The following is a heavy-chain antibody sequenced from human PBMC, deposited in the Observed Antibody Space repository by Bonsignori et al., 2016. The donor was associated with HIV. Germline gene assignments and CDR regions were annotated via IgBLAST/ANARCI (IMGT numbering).Heavy chain of an antibody. V-gene: IGHV4-34*01. CDR1: GGSFSAYY. CDR2: INHSGST. Sequence: SETLSLTCAVYGGSFSAYYWSWIRQPPGKGLEWIGEINHSGSTNYNPSLKSRVTISVDTSKNQFSLKLSSVTAADTAVYYCARGWYSSSRSGRTAAGLFDYWGQGTLVTVSS. J-gene: IGHJ4*02. CDR3: ARGWYSSSRSGRTAAGLFDY. D-gene: IGHD6-13*01.